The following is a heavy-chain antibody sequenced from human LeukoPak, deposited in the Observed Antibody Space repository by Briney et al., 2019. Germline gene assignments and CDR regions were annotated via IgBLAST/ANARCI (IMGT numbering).Heavy chain of an antibody. J-gene: IGHJ4*02. CDR3: ARAAPYYLDY. CDR2: ISGDGDTT. Sequence: PGGSLRLSCAASGFTFYNYAMGWVRHAPGKGLECVSSISGDGDTTYYADSVKGRFTFSRDNSKNTLYLQMNSLRAEDTAVYYCARAAPYYLDYWGQGTLVTVSS. V-gene: IGHV3-23*01. CDR1: GFTFYNYA.